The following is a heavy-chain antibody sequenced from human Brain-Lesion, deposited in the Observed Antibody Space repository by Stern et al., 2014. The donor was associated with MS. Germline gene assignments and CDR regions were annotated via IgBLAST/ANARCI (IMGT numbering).Heavy chain of an antibody. Sequence: QLVESGPGLVKPSETLSLTCTVSGGSISSSTYYWAWIRQPPGKGLEWIGNFSYSGFTYHNPSLKSRVTISVDMSKNQFSLKLSSVTAADTAIYYCARHDSVPRPSQLYSARDRGPGYFDYWGQGTLVTVSS. CDR3: ARHDSVPRPSQLYSARDRGPGYFDY. CDR2: FSYSGFT. CDR1: GGSISSSTYY. J-gene: IGHJ4*02. D-gene: IGHD1-26*01. V-gene: IGHV4-39*01.